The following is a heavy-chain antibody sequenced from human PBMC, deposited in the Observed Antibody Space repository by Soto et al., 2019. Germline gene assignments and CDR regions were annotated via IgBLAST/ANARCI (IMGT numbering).Heavy chain of an antibody. Sequence: QVQLVQSGAEVKKPGASVKVSCKASGYTFTSYGISWVRQAPGQGLEWMGWISAYNGNTNYAQKLQGRGTMTTDTSTSTDYMELRSLRSDDTAVYYCARDRYCSGGSCWDDAFDIWGQGTMVTVSS. J-gene: IGHJ3*02. CDR2: ISAYNGNT. V-gene: IGHV1-18*01. CDR1: GYTFTSYG. CDR3: ARDRYCSGGSCWDDAFDI. D-gene: IGHD2-15*01.